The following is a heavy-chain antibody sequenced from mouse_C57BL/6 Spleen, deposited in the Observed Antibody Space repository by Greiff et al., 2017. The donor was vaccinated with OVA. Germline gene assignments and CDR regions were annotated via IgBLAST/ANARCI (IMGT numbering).Heavy chain of an antibody. J-gene: IGHJ4*01. CDR1: GYTFTDYY. D-gene: IGHD1-1*01. Sequence: VQLKQSGPVLVKPGASVKMSCKASGYTFTDYYMNWVKQSHGKSLEWIGVINPSNGGTSYNQKFKGKATLTVDKSSSTAYMELTSLTSEDSAVYYCAREELNYDAMDYWGQGTSVTVSS. CDR2: INPSNGGT. CDR3: AREELNYDAMDY. V-gene: IGHV1-19*01.